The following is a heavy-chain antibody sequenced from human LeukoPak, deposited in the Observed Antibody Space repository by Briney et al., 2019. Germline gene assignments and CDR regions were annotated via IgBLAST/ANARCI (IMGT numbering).Heavy chain of an antibody. V-gene: IGHV3-23*01. J-gene: IGHJ4*02. CDR3: ATTPLWFGELPDGY. Sequence: PGGSLRLSCAASGFTFSSYAMSWVRQAPGKGLEWVSAISGSGGSTYYADSVKGRFTISRDNSKNTLYLQMNSLRAEDTAVYYCATTPLWFGELPDGYWGQGTLVTVSS. CDR2: ISGSGGST. D-gene: IGHD3-10*01. CDR1: GFTFSSYA.